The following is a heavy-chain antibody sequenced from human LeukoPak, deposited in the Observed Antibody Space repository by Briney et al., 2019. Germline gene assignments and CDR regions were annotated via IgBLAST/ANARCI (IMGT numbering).Heavy chain of an antibody. V-gene: IGHV1-18*01. CDR1: GYTFTSFG. CDR2: ISVDNGNT. Sequence: ASVKVSCKASGYTFTSFGISWVRQAPGQGLAWMGWISVDNGNTKYAQRLQGRAAMTTDTSTTTAYMELRSLRSDDTAVYYCARVMAAAGTFPGRDYWGQGTLVTVSS. J-gene: IGHJ4*02. CDR3: ARVMAAAGTFPGRDY. D-gene: IGHD6-13*01.